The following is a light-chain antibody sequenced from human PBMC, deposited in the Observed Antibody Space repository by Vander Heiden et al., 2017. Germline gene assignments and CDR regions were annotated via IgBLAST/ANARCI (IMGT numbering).Light chain of an antibody. CDR3: LLYYGGAQVWV. J-gene: IGLJ3*02. CDR2: GTN. V-gene: IGLV7-43*01. Sequence: QTVVTQEPSLPVSSGGTVTPTCASSTGAVNSDYVPNWFQEKTGQAPRTLIYGTNNKHSWTPARFSGSLLGGKAALTLSGVQPEDEADYYCLLYYGGAQVWVFGGGTKLTVL. CDR1: TGAVNSDYV.